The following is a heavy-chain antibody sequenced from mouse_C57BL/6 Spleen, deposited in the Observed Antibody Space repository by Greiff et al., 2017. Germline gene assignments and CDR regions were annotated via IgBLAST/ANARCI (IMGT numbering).Heavy chain of an antibody. D-gene: IGHD1-1*01. CDR1: GFNIKDDY. Sequence: VQLQQSGAELVRPGASVKLSCTASGFNIKDDYMHWVKQRSEQGLVWIGWIDPENGDTEYASKFQGKATIRAYTTTHTAYLQLSSLTSDDTAVYYCTVISTVVELGYWGQGTTLTVSS. CDR3: TVISTVVELGY. J-gene: IGHJ2*01. CDR2: IDPENGDT. V-gene: IGHV14-4*01.